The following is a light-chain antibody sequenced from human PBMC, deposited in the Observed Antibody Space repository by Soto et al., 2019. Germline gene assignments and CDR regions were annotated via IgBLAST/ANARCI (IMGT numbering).Light chain of an antibody. CDR2: GAS. V-gene: IGKV3-15*01. CDR1: QSVRTN. J-gene: IGKJ3*01. Sequence: EIVMTQSPATLSVSPGEGATLSCRASQSVRTNLAWYQQKPGLAPRLLIYGASTRATGIPARFSGSGSGTEFTLTISSLQSEDFAVYYCQQYNIWPLSFGPGTKVDIK. CDR3: QQYNIWPLS.